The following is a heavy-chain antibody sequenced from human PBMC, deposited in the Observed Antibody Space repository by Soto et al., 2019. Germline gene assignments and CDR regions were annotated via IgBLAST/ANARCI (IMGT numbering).Heavy chain of an antibody. V-gene: IGHV3-33*01. D-gene: IGHD3-3*01. J-gene: IGHJ4*02. Sequence: QVQLVESGGGVVQPGRSLRLSCAASGFTFSSYGMHWVRQAPGKGLEWVAVIWYDGSNKYYADSVKGRFTISRDNSKKTLYLQMDSLRAEDTAVYYCARDSSEWSATPGYWGQGTLVTVSS. CDR1: GFTFSSYG. CDR3: ARDSSEWSATPGY. CDR2: IWYDGSNK.